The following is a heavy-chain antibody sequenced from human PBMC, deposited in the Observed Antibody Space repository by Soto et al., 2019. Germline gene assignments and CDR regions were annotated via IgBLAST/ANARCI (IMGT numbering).Heavy chain of an antibody. Sequence: QVQLVQSGAEVKKPGASVKVSCKASGYTFTSYDINWVRQATGQGLEWMGWMNPNSGNTGYAQKFQGRITMTRNTSISTAYMELSSLRSEDTAVYYCARGYGYGDYPHNWFDPWGQGTLVTVSS. D-gene: IGHD4-17*01. CDR3: ARGYGYGDYPHNWFDP. CDR1: GYTFTSYD. CDR2: MNPNSGNT. V-gene: IGHV1-8*01. J-gene: IGHJ5*02.